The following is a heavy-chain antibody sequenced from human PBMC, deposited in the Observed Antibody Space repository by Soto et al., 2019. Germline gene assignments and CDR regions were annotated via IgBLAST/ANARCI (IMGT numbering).Heavy chain of an antibody. J-gene: IGHJ4*02. CDR2: ISASGGNT. Sequence: GGSLRLSCAASGFSFSNYAMSWVRQAPGKGLEWLSAISASGGNTYYAVSVKGRFTISRDNSKDALYLQMNSLRAEDTALYYWANWKEGSMVYFDSWGLGPLVTVSS. CDR1: GFSFSNYA. V-gene: IGHV3-23*01. D-gene: IGHD2-8*01. CDR3: ANWKEGSMVYFDS.